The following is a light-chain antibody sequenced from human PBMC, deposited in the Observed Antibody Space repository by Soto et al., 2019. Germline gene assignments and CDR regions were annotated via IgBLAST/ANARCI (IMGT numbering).Light chain of an antibody. V-gene: IGKV3-20*01. Sequence: EIALTQSPDTLSLSLGERATLSCRASQSVSSSYLAWYRQKPGQAPRLLIYDASSRDTGIPDRFTGSGSVTDFTLTITRLEPEDFVVYYCQYYGASPQTFGQGTKVEIK. J-gene: IGKJ1*01. CDR1: QSVSSSY. CDR3: QYYGASPQT. CDR2: DAS.